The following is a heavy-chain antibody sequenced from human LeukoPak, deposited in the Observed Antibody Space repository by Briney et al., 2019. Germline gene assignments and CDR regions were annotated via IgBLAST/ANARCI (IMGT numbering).Heavy chain of an antibody. CDR3: AKAPAQYCSGGSCYRGFDY. Sequence: GGSLRLSCAASGFTFSSYAMSWVRQAPGKGLEWVTAISGSGGSTYYADSVKGRFTISRDNSKNTLYLQMNSLRAEDTAVYYCAKAPAQYCSGGSCYRGFDYWGQGTLVTVSS. CDR2: ISGSGGST. J-gene: IGHJ4*02. CDR1: GFTFSSYA. V-gene: IGHV3-23*01. D-gene: IGHD2-15*01.